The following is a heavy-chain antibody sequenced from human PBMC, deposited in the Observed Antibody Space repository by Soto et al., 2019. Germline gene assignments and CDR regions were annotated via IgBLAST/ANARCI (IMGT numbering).Heavy chain of an antibody. Sequence: VKVSCKASGGTFSSYAISWVRQAPGQGLEWMGGIIPIFGTANYAQKFQGRVTITADKSTSTAYMELSSLRSEDTAVYYCARATMVRGVIIYNWFDPWGQGTLVTVSS. D-gene: IGHD3-10*01. V-gene: IGHV1-69*06. CDR1: GGTFSSYA. J-gene: IGHJ5*02. CDR3: ARATMVRGVIIYNWFDP. CDR2: IIPIFGTA.